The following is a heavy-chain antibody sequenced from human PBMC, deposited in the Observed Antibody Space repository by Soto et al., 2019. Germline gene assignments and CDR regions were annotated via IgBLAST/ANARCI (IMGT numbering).Heavy chain of an antibody. V-gene: IGHV3-74*01. Sequence: EVQLVESGGGLVQPGGSLRLSCVGSGFTFSSYWMHWVRQPPGKGLVWVSRVNSAGSASSYADSVKGRFTGSRDKAKNTLYLQMNSLSAEETAIYYSATGGYSYGWGYWGQGTLVTVSS. CDR2: VNSAGSAS. J-gene: IGHJ4*02. D-gene: IGHD5-18*01. CDR1: GFTFSSYW. CDR3: ATGGYSYGWGY.